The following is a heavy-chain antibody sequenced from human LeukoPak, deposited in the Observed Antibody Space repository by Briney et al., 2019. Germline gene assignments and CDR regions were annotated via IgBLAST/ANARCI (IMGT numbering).Heavy chain of an antibody. V-gene: IGHV3-21*01. CDR2: ISSSSSYI. CDR3: AKEGGSTSFNPFDY. CDR1: GFTFSSYS. J-gene: IGHJ4*02. Sequence: KPGGSLRLSCAASGFTFSSYSMNWVRQAPGKGLEWVSSISSSSSYIYYADSVEGRFTISRDNAKNSLYLQMNSLRAEDTAVYYCAKEGGSTSFNPFDYWGQGTLVTVSS. D-gene: IGHD2-2*01.